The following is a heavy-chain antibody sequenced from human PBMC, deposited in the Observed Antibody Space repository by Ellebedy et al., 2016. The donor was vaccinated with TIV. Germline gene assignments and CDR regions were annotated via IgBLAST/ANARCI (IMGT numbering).Heavy chain of an antibody. CDR2: ISYDSSTT. V-gene: IGHV3-48*01. D-gene: IGHD1-26*01. CDR1: GFTFSSYN. Sequence: GGSLRLSXAASGFTFSSYNMNWVRQAPGKGLEWVSYISYDSSTTYFADSVKGRFTISRDNSKNTLYLEVNSLRVEDTAVYYCAKSKTTYIVGADPYDYWGQGTLVTVSS. J-gene: IGHJ4*02. CDR3: AKSKTTYIVGADPYDY.